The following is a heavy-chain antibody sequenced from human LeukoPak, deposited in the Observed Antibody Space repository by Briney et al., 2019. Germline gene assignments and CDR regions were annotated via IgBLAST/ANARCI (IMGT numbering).Heavy chain of an antibody. D-gene: IGHD3-10*01. Sequence: GGSLRLSCAASGFTFSSYGMHWVRQAPGKGLEWVAVILYDGSNEYYADSVKGRFTISRDNSKNTLYLQMSSLRAEDTAVYYCAKLASGGSGSFDIWGQGTMVIVSS. CDR2: ILYDGSNE. CDR3: AKLASGGSGSFDI. J-gene: IGHJ3*02. CDR1: GFTFSSYG. V-gene: IGHV3-30*18.